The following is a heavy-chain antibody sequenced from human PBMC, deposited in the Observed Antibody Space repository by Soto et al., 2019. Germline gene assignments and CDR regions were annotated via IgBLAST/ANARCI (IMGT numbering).Heavy chain of an antibody. CDR2: IDPSNGNT. V-gene: IGHV1-18*01. CDR1: GYTFSKYG. CDR3: ARGVPESNAYYYYVDV. J-gene: IGHJ6*03. Sequence: QVQLLQSGGEVRKPGASVKVSCKASGYTFSKYGISWVRQARGQGLEWMAWIDPSNGNTNYAQKFQGRVTLTTDTSTTTAYMDLRSVKSDDTAVYFCARGVPESNAYYYYVDVWGKGTTVTVSS.